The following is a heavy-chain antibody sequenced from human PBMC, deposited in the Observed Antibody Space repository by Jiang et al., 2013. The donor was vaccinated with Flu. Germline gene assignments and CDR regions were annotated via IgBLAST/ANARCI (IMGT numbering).Heavy chain of an antibody. CDR3: AREYCSSTSCYSIDY. CDR2: TYYRSKWYN. V-gene: IGHV6-1*01. CDR1: GDGVSSNSAA. D-gene: IGHD2-2*01. Sequence: AISGDGVSSNSAAWNWIRQSPSRGLEWLGTTYYRSKWYNDYAVSVKSRITINPDTSKNQFSLQLNSVTPEDTAVYYCAREYCSSTSCYSIDYWGQGTLVTVSS. J-gene: IGHJ4*02.